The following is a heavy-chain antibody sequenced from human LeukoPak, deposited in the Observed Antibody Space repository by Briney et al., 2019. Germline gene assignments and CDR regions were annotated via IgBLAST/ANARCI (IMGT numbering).Heavy chain of an antibody. D-gene: IGHD3-10*01. CDR1: GFTFSSYG. V-gene: IGHV3-33*01. CDR3: ARGHNYYGSGSYYDRWYYFDY. Sequence: GGSLRLSCAASGFTFSSYGMHWVRQAPGKGLEWVAVIWYDGSNKYYADSVKGRFTIFRDNAKNSLYLQMNSLRAEDTAVYFCARGHNYYGSGSYYDRWYYFDYWGQGTLVTVSS. J-gene: IGHJ4*02. CDR2: IWYDGSNK.